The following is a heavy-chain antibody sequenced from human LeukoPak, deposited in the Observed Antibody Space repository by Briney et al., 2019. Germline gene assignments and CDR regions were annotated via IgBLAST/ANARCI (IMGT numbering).Heavy chain of an antibody. Sequence: PGRSLRLSCAAPGFTFSSYTMHWVRQAPGKGLEWVAVISYDGSNKYYADSVKGRFTISRDNSKNTLNLQMNSLRGEDTALYYCARRGTVLDYWGQGTLVTVSS. J-gene: IGHJ4*02. CDR2: ISYDGSNK. D-gene: IGHD3-10*01. CDR3: ARRGTVLDY. CDR1: GFTFSSYT. V-gene: IGHV3-30-3*01.